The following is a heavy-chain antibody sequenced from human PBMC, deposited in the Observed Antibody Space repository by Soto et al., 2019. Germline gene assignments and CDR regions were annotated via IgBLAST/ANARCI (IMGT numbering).Heavy chain of an antibody. CDR1: GGYISSGEYY. CDR3: AIPDGEVPAAMRGPNYYYYGMDV. Sequence: SETLSLTCTVSGGYISSGEYYWTWIRQPPGKGKEWIGYISYSGSTHYSPSLKSRVTISVDTSKNQFSLKLSSVTAADTAVYYCAIPDGEVPAAMRGPNYYYYGMDVWGQGTTVTVSS. D-gene: IGHD2-2*01. CDR2: ISYSGST. V-gene: IGHV4-30-4*01. J-gene: IGHJ6*02.